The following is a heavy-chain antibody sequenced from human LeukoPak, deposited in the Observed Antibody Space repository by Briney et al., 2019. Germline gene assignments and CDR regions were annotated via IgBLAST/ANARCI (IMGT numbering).Heavy chain of an antibody. D-gene: IGHD5-18*01. V-gene: IGHV1-69*13. CDR3: ASKRGYSYGLDY. J-gene: IGHJ4*02. CDR2: IIPIFGTA. CDR1: GGTFSSYA. Sequence: SVKVSCKASGGTFSSYAISWVRQAPGQGLEWMGGIIPIFGTANYAQKFQGRVTITADESTSTGYMEQSSLRSEDTAVYYCASKRGYSYGLDYWGQGTLVTVSS.